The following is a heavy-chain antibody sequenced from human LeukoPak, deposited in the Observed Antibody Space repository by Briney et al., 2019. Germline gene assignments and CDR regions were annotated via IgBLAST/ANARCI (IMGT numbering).Heavy chain of an antibody. CDR1: GFTFSSYA. CDR3: AIVGVTGIDP. CDR2: ISGSGGST. J-gene: IGHJ5*02. V-gene: IGHV3-23*01. D-gene: IGHD1-20*01. Sequence: GGSLRLSCAASGFTFSSYAMSWVRQATGKGLEWVSAISGSGGSTYYADSVKGRFTISRDNSKNTLYLQMNSLRAEYTAEYCCAIVGVTGIDPWGRGTLVTVSS.